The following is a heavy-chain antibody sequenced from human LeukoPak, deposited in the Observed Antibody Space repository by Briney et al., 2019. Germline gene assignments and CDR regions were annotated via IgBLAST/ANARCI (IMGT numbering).Heavy chain of an antibody. V-gene: IGHV3-21*05. CDR2: ISSSSSYI. CDR3: AREVVVPAAARHYYYYYYMDV. Sequence: GGSLRLSCAASGFTFSSYSMNWVRQAPGKGLEWVSYISSSSSYIYYADSVKGRFTISRDNAKNSLYLQMNSLRAEDTAVYYCAREVVVPAAARHYYYYYYMDVWGKGTTVTVSS. J-gene: IGHJ6*03. CDR1: GFTFSSYS. D-gene: IGHD2-2*01.